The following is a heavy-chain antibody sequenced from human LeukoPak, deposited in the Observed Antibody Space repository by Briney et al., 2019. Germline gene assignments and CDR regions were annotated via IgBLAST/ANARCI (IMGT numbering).Heavy chain of an antibody. CDR1: EFTFSNYA. J-gene: IGHJ1*01. CDR3: ARGPIAVAGTPSIYQH. Sequence: QPGGSLRPSCAVSEFTFSNYAMTWVRQAPGRGLEWVSFISASGGTTYYADSVKGRFTISRDNSKNTLFLQMNSLRAEDTAVYYCARGPIAVAGTPSIYQHWGQGTLVTVSS. CDR2: ISASGGTT. D-gene: IGHD6-19*01. V-gene: IGHV3-23*01.